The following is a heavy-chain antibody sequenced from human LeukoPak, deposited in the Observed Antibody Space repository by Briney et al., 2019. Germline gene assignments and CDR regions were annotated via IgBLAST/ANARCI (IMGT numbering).Heavy chain of an antibody. V-gene: IGHV2-5*02. Sequence: SGPTLVNPTQTLTLTCTFSGFSLSTSGVGVGWIRQSPGKALEWLALIYWDDGERYSPSLKSRLTITKDTSKNQVVLTMTNMDPVDTATYYCAHRRYSYGYSSFDFDYWGQGTQVTVSS. D-gene: IGHD5-18*01. CDR2: IYWDDGE. CDR1: GFSLSTSGVG. J-gene: IGHJ4*02. CDR3: AHRRYSYGYSSFDFDY.